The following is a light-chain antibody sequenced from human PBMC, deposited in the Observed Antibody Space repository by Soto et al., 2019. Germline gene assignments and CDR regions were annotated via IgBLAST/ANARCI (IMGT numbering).Light chain of an antibody. CDR1: QSVTSN. CDR2: GAS. Sequence: EIVMTQSPATLSVSPGERATLSCRASQSVTSNLAWYQQTPGQAPRLLIYGASTRATGIPARVSGSGSGTEFTLTISSLQSEDFAGYYCQQYNNWPPWTLGQGTKVEVK. J-gene: IGKJ1*01. V-gene: IGKV3-15*01. CDR3: QQYNNWPPWT.